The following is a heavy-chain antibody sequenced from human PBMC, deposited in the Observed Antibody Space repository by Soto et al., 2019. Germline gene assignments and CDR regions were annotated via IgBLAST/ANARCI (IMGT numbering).Heavy chain of an antibody. V-gene: IGHV5-51*01. Sequence: PGESLKISCKGSGYSFTSYWIGWVRQMPGKGLEWMGIIYPGDSDTRYSPSFQGQVTISADKSISTAYLQWSSLKASDTAMYYCARLAYDTSGYYQNYFDYWGQGTMVTVYS. CDR3: ARLAYDTSGYYQNYFDY. CDR2: IYPGDSDT. CDR1: GYSFTSYW. D-gene: IGHD3-22*01. J-gene: IGHJ4*02.